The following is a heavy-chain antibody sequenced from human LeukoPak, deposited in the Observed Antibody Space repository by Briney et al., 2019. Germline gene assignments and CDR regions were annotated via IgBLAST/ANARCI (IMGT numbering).Heavy chain of an antibody. Sequence: PGGSLRLSCAGSGFTFSSAWMSWVRQTPGKGLEWVGRIKSKSDGGTTDYAALVKGRFTISRDDSKNTVYLQMNSLETEDTAVYYRSTYAASGVWGQGTLVTVSS. V-gene: IGHV3-15*01. J-gene: IGHJ4*02. CDR1: GFTFSSAW. CDR2: IKSKSDGGTT. CDR3: STYAASGV. D-gene: IGHD2-2*01.